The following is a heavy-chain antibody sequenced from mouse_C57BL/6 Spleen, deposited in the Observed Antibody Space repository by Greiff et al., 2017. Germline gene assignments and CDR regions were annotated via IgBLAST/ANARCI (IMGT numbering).Heavy chain of an antibody. CDR3: ARFITTVVATDWYFDV. Sequence: QVQLQQSGAELVRPGTSVKVSCKASGYAFTNYLIEWVKQRPGQGLEWIGVINPGSGGTNYNEKFKGKATLTADKSSSTAYMQLSSLTSEDSAVYFCARFITTVVATDWYFDVWGTGTTVTVSS. V-gene: IGHV1-54*01. J-gene: IGHJ1*03. CDR2: INPGSGGT. D-gene: IGHD1-1*01. CDR1: GYAFTNYL.